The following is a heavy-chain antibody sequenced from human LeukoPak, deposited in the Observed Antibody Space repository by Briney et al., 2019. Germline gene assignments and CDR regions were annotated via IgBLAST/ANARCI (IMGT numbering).Heavy chain of an antibody. CDR3: ARRVAPVWFDP. CDR2: IYYSGST. CDR1: GGSISSYY. Sequence: PSETLSLTCIVSGGSISSYYWSWIRQPPGKGLEWIGYIYYSGSTNYNPSLKSRVTISVDTSKNQFSLKLSSVTAADTAVYYCARRVAPVWFDPWGQGTLVTVSS. V-gene: IGHV4-59*08. D-gene: IGHD2-21*01. J-gene: IGHJ5*02.